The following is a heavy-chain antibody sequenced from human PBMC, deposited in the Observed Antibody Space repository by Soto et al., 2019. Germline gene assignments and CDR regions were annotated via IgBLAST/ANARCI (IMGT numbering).Heavy chain of an antibody. V-gene: IGHV3-30*18. Sequence: GGSLRLSCAASGFTVSSYGMHWVRQAPGKGLEWVAVISYDGSNKYYADSVKGRFTISRDNSKNTLYLKMNSLRAEDTAVYYCAKDLGYSGYDFFYWGQGTLVTVSS. CDR1: GFTVSSYG. J-gene: IGHJ4*02. D-gene: IGHD5-12*01. CDR2: ISYDGSNK. CDR3: AKDLGYSGYDFFY.